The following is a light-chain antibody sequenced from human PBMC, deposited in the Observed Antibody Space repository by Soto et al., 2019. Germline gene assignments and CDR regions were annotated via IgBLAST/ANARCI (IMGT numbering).Light chain of an antibody. CDR2: AAS. Sequence: AIRMTQSPSSFSASTGDRVTITCRASQGISSYLAWYQQKPGKAPKLLIYAASTLQSGVPSRFSGSGSGTEFTLTISRLQPEDFAVYYCQQYNNWPWTFGQGTKVDIK. J-gene: IGKJ1*01. CDR3: QQYNNWPWT. V-gene: IGKV1-8*01. CDR1: QGISSY.